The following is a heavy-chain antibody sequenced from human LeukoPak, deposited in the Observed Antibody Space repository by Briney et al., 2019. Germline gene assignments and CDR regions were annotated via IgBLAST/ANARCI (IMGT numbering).Heavy chain of an antibody. CDR1: GGSISSYY. V-gene: IGHV4-59*01. CDR2: IYYSGST. Sequence: SETLSLTCTVSGGSISSYYWSWIRPPPGGGLEWIGYIYYSGSTNYNPSLKRRVTISLDTSKSQFSLKLRSVTAADTAVYYCARSGLDSRYYFGMDVWGQGTTVTVSS. J-gene: IGHJ6*02. CDR3: ARSGLDSRYYFGMDV. D-gene: IGHD5-12*01.